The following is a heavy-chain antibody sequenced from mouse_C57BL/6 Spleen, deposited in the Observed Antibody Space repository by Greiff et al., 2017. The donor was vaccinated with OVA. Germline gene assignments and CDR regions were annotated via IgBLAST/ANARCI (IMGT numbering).Heavy chain of an antibody. CDR2: ISYSGST. CDR3: ARYAGYYGYYYAMDY. CDR1: GYSITSDY. D-gene: IGHD1-1*01. V-gene: IGHV3-8*01. Sequence: DVKLQESGPGLAKPSQTLSLTCSVPGYSITSDYWNWIRKFPGNKLEYMGYISYSGSTYYNPSLKSRISITRDTSKNQYYLQLNSVTTEDTATYYCARYAGYYGYYYAMDYWGQGTSVTVSS. J-gene: IGHJ4*01.